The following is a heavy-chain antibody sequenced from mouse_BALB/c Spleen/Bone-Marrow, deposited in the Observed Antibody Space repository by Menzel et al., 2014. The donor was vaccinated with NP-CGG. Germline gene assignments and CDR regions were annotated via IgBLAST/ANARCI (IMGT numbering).Heavy chain of an antibody. V-gene: IGHV8-5*01. CDR3: ARIKYDGYAMDY. CDR2: ILWNDIK. Sequence: QVTLKECGPGILQPSQTLSLTCSFSGFSLSTSNMGVGWIRQPSGKGLEWLLHILWNDIKSYNPALKSRLTISKDTYNNQVFLKIANVDTANTATYYCARIKYDGYAMDYWGQGTSVTVSS. CDR1: GFSLSTSNMG. J-gene: IGHJ4*01. D-gene: IGHD2-14*01.